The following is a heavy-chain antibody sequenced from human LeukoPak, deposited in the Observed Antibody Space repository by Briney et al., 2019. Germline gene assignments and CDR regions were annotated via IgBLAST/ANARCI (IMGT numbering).Heavy chain of an antibody. Sequence: GGSLRLSCAASGFTFSSYAMSWVRQAPGKGLEWVSAISGSGGSTYYADSVKGRFTISRDNSKNTLYLQMNSLRAEDTAVYYCARDVEAYGSGSYYNEFDYWGQGTLVTVSS. CDR1: GFTFSSYA. CDR2: ISGSGGST. J-gene: IGHJ4*02. D-gene: IGHD3-10*01. V-gene: IGHV3-23*01. CDR3: ARDVEAYGSGSYYNEFDY.